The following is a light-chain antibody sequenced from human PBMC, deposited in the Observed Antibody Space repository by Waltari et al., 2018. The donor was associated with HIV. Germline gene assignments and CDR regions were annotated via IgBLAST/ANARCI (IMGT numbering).Light chain of an antibody. CDR2: WAS. CDR3: QQYYGSPFT. J-gene: IGKJ3*01. V-gene: IGKV4-1*01. Sequence: DIVMTQSPDSLAVSLGERATINNKNYLAWYQQKPGQPPKLPIYWASTRQSGVPDRFSGSGSGTDFTLSISSLQAEDVAVYYCQQYYGSPFTFGPGTKVDIK. CDR1: KNY.